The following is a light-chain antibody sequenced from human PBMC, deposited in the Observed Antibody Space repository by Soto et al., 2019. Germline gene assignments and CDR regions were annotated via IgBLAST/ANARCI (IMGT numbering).Light chain of an antibody. CDR2: AAS. V-gene: IGKV1-12*01. J-gene: IGKJ4*01. CDR3: QPANSFPLT. Sequence: DIQMTQSPSSVSASVGDRVTITCRTSQDISSWLAWYQQEPGKAPKPLIYAASTLQSGVPSRFTGSGSGTAFTLTISSLQPEDFATHHCQPANSFPLTFGGGTKVEIK. CDR1: QDISSW.